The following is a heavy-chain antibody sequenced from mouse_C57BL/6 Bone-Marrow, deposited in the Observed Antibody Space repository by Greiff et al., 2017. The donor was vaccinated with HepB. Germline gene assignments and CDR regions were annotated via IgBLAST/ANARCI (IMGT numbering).Heavy chain of an antibody. J-gene: IGHJ4*01. D-gene: IGHD3-2*02. CDR2: ISSGGDYI. Sequence: DVHLVESGAGLVKPGETLKLSCAVSGFTFSSYAMSWVRQTPEKRLEWVAYISSGGDYIYYADTVMSRFTISRDNARKTLYLQMSDLESEDTAMYYCTRGKIRDMDYWGKGTSVTVSS. CDR1: GFTFSSYA. V-gene: IGHV5-9-1*02. CDR3: TRGKIRDMDY.